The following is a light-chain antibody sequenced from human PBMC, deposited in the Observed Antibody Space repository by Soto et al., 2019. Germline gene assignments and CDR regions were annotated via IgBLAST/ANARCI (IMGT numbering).Light chain of an antibody. Sequence: EIVLTQSPATLSLSPGEGATLSCRASQSVTSNVAWYQQKPGQAPRLLIYRASARATGVPARFSGSGSGTDFTLTINRLEPEDFAVYYCQQYDSSPRTFGQGTKVDIK. CDR3: QQYDSSPRT. V-gene: IGKV3-20*01. CDR1: QSVTSN. J-gene: IGKJ1*01. CDR2: RAS.